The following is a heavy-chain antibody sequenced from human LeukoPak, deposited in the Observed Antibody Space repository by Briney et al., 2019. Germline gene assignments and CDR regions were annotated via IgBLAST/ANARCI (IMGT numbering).Heavy chain of an antibody. D-gene: IGHD3-10*01. CDR1: RFTFTRHA. Sequence: GGSLRLSCAASRFTFTRHAMSWVRQTPGKGLEWVSTTGLESVHTLCADSVQGRFTVSRDNSRNTLDLQMDNLTVDDTAIYYCVRGDDIGKHPTRAYYFDIWGQGTLVSVSS. CDR2: TGLESVHT. J-gene: IGHJ4*02. V-gene: IGHV3-23*01. CDR3: VRGDDIGKHPTRAYYFDI.